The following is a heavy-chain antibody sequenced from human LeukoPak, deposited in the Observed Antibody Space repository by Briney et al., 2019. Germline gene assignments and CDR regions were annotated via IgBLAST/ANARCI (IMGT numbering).Heavy chain of an antibody. V-gene: IGHV1-2*02. D-gene: IGHD6-6*01. CDR3: AREASSSGLDY. CDR1: GYTFIGYY. Sequence: ASLKVSCKASGYTFIGYYMHWVRQAPGQGLGWMGWINPNRGGTNYAQKFQGRVTMTRDTSISTAYMELSRLRSDDTAVYYCAREASSSGLDYWGQGTLVTVSS. CDR2: INPNRGGT. J-gene: IGHJ4*02.